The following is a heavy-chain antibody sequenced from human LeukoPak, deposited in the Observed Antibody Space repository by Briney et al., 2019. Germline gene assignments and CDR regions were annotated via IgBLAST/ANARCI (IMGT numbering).Heavy chain of an antibody. CDR1: GFTFSSYA. D-gene: IGHD4-11*01. V-gene: IGHV3-23*01. Sequence: GGSLRLSCAASGFTFSSYAMSWVRQAPGKGLEWVSAISGGGGSTYYADSVKGRFTISRDNSKNTLYLQMNSLRAEDTAVYYCAKLLRTVERSYYFDYWGQGTLVTVSS. CDR3: AKLLRTVERSYYFDY. CDR2: ISGGGGST. J-gene: IGHJ4*02.